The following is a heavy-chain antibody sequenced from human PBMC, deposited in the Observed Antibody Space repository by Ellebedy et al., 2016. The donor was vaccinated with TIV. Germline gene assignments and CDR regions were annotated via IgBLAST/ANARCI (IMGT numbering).Heavy chain of an antibody. CDR3: ARAPYSGSPCQDY. D-gene: IGHD1-26*01. J-gene: IGHJ4*02. CDR1: GFTFSDYY. CDR2: IDTDGTST. V-gene: IGHV3-74*01. Sequence: GGSLRLSXAASGFTFSDYYMSWIRQAPGKGLVWVSRIDTDGTSTSYADSVKGRFTISRDNAKNTVYLQMNSLRAEDTAVYYCARAPYSGSPCQDYWGQGALVTVSS.